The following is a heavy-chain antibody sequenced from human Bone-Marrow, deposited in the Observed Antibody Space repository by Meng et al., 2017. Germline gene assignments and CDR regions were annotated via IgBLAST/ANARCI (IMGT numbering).Heavy chain of an antibody. CDR1: GGTFSSYA. CDR3: ARRYQMLWDAFDI. V-gene: IGHV5-51*01. D-gene: IGHD2-2*01. CDR2: INPGDSDT. Sequence: KVSCKASGGTFSSYAMSWVRQAPGQGLEWMGIINPGDSDTRYSQSFQGQVTISADKSISTAYLQWSSLKASDTAMYYCARRYQMLWDAFDIWGQGTMVTVSS. J-gene: IGHJ3*02.